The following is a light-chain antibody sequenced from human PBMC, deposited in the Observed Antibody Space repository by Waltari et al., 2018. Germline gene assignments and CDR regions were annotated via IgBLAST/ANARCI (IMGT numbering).Light chain of an antibody. CDR3: QQYNNWPPVYT. V-gene: IGKV3-15*01. J-gene: IGKJ2*01. CDR1: QGVSSN. CDR2: GAS. Sequence: EIVMTQSTATLSVSPGERATLSCRASQGVSSNLAWYQQKPGQAPRLLIYGASTRATGIPARFSGSGSGTEFTLTISSMQSEDFAVYYCQQYNNWPPVYTFGQGTKLEIK.